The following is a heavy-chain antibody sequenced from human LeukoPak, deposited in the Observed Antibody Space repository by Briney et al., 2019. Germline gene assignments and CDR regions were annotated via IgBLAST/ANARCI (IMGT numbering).Heavy chain of an antibody. CDR3: ARVKGAFGEEFDAFDI. D-gene: IGHD3-10*01. CDR2: IYSGGST. CDR1: GFTLSSNY. V-gene: IGHV3-53*01. Sequence: GGSLRLSCAASGFTLSSNYMSWVRQAPGKGLEGVSVIYSGGSTYYADSVKGRFTISRDNSKNTLYLQMNSLRAEDTAVYYCARVKGAFGEEFDAFDIWGQGTMVTVAS. J-gene: IGHJ3*02.